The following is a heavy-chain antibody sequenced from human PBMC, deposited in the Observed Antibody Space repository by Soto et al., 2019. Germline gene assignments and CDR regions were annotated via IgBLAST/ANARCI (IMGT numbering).Heavy chain of an antibody. CDR1: GFIFRSYT. J-gene: IGHJ3*02. D-gene: IGHD3-16*01. V-gene: IGHV3-64D*06. CDR3: VKGGYSYADSASDI. CDR2: ISSNGGST. Sequence: RVSMRLSWLAYGFIFRSYTMDWVSQAPGKGLEYVSAISSNGGSTYDADSVKDRFIIARDNSKNKSYLQMRGRRAEDTAVYYCVKGGYSYADSASDIWGQGPIVTVSS.